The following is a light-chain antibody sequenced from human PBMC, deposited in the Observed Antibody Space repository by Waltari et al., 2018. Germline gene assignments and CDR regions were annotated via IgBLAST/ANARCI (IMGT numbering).Light chain of an antibody. V-gene: IGLV2-14*01. J-gene: IGLJ3*02. CDR3: NSWTSRSTWV. CDR2: EVS. CDR1: SSDAGGSNY. Sequence: QSALTQPASVSGSPGQSITISCTGTSSDAGGSNYVSWYQQHPGKAPKLMIYEVSNRPPGVSKRCAGSKSGTTASLTISGLQAEDEADYYCNSWTSRSTWVFGGGTKVTVL.